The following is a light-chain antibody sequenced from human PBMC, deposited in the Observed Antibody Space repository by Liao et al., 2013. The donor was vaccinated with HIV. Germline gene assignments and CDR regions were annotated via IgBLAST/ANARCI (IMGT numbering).Light chain of an antibody. CDR1: NIGSKS. Sequence: SYELTQPPSVSAAPGETARITCGENNIGSKSVHWYQLKPGQAPVLVIYYDTDRPSGIPERFSGSNSGNTATLTISRVEPGDEADYYCQLWDSSSDHPYVFGTGTQVTVL. V-gene: IGLV3-21*01. J-gene: IGLJ1*01. CDR2: YDT. CDR3: QLWDSSSDHPYV.